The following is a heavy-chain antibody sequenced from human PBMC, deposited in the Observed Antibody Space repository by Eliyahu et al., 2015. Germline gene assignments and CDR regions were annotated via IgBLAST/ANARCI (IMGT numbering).Heavy chain of an antibody. V-gene: IGHV3-33*03. Sequence: QVQLVESGGGVVQPGTSLRLSCAASGXPSVGSGMHWVRQAPGKGLEWVAFKSYDGTETYYADSVKGRFTISRDNSKNAVFLQMNSLRAEDTAIYYCAKDKGLRSFDYWGQGALVTVSS. CDR1: GXPSVGSG. J-gene: IGHJ4*02. CDR2: KSYDGTET. CDR3: AKDKGLRSFDY.